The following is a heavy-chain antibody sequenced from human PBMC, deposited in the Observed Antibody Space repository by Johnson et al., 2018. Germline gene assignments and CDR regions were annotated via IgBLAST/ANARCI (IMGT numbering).Heavy chain of an antibody. CDR1: GFTFSSYA. CDR2: ISYDGSNK. CDR3: ARGRGQWLAFDY. Sequence: QVQLVESGGGVVQPGRSXRLSCAASGFTFSSYAMHWVRQAPGKGPEWVAVISYDGSNKYYADSVKGRFTLSRDNSKNTLYLQMKSLRAEDTAVYYWARGRGQWLAFDYWGQGSPVTVSS. J-gene: IGHJ4*02. V-gene: IGHV3-30-3*01. D-gene: IGHD6-19*01.